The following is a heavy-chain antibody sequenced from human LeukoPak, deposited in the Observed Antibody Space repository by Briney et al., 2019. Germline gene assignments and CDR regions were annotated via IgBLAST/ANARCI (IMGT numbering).Heavy chain of an antibody. D-gene: IGHD6-13*01. CDR1: GGSISSGGYY. CDR2: IYYSGST. V-gene: IGHV4-31*03. Sequence: SETLSLTCTVSGGSISSGGYYWSWIRQHPGKGLEWIGYIYYSGSTYYNPSLKSRVTISVDTSKNQFSLKLSSVTAADTAVYYCARDPLPSRQQLQYWYFDLWGRGTLVTVSS. J-gene: IGHJ2*01. CDR3: ARDPLPSRQQLQYWYFDL.